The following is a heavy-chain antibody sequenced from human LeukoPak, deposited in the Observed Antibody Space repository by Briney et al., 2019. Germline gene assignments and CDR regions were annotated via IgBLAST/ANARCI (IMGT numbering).Heavy chain of an antibody. CDR1: GFTSSKCG. D-gene: IGHD3-10*02. Sequence: GGSLRLSCEASGFTSSKCGMNWVRQAPGKGLEWISFITSTGRPIYYADSVKGRFTISRDNAKNSLYLQMNSLRAEDTAVYYCAELGITMIGGVWGKGTTVTISS. CDR2: ITSTGRPI. CDR3: AELGITMIGGV. J-gene: IGHJ6*04. V-gene: IGHV3-48*03.